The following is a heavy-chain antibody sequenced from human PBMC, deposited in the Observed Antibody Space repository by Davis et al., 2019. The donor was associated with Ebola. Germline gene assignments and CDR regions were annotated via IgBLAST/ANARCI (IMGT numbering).Heavy chain of an antibody. CDR2: IKVDGSEI. CDR1: GFTFSTYW. D-gene: IGHD2-15*01. CDR3: ARDRFRVVVDPYYGMDV. V-gene: IGHV3-7*01. Sequence: PGGSLRLSCAASGFTFSTYWMSWVRQAPGKGLEWVANIKVDGSEIYYVDSVKGRFTISRDNVKNSLFLQMNSLRAEDTAVYYCARDRFRVVVDPYYGMDVWGQGTTVTVSS. J-gene: IGHJ6*02.